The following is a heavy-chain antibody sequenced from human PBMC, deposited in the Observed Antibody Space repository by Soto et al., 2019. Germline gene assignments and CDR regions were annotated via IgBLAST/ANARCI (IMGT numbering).Heavy chain of an antibody. D-gene: IGHD3-22*01. V-gene: IGHV4-31*03. J-gene: IGHJ4*02. CDR1: GGSISSGGYY. CDR3: ARTRTYYYDSSGYYYDY. Sequence: SETLSLTCTVSGGSISSGGYYWSWIRRHPGKGLEWIGYIYYSGSTYYNPSLKSRVTISVDTSKNQFSLKLSSVTAADTAVYYCARTRTYYYDSSGYYYDYWGQGTLVTVSS. CDR2: IYYSGST.